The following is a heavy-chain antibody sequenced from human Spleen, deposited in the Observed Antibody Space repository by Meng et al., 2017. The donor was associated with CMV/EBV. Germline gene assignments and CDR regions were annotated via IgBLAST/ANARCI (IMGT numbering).Heavy chain of an antibody. CDR3: ARTSRSSSYWGGDYVDH. CDR2: IYHSGSN. CDR1: IPSGRYF. D-gene: IGHD3-22*01. J-gene: IGHJ4*02. V-gene: IGHV4-31*02. Sequence: IPSGRYFWSWIRQFPGKGLEWIAYIYHSGSNHYNPSLQSRVTISMDTSKSQFSLTLTSVTAADTAVYYCARTSRSSSYWGGDYVDHWGQGTRVTVSS.